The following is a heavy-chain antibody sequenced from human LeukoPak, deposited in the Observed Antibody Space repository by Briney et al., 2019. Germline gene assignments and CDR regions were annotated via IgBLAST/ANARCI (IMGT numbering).Heavy chain of an antibody. CDR1: GGTFSSYA. Sequence: GASVKVSCKASGGTFSSYAISWVRQAPGQGLEWMGGIIPIFGTANYAQKFQGRVTITADKSTSTAYMELSSLRSEDTAVYYCAHLPITMVRGAPIGELDYWGQGTLVTVSS. CDR2: IIPIFGTA. D-gene: IGHD3-10*01. V-gene: IGHV1-69*06. J-gene: IGHJ4*02. CDR3: AHLPITMVRGAPIGELDY.